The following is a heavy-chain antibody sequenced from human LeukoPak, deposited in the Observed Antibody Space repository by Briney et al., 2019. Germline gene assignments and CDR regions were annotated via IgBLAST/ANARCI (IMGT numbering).Heavy chain of an antibody. J-gene: IGHJ4*02. CDR3: AGDPIAVGGGGSFDS. Sequence: GGSLRLSCAASGFTFSRYSMNWVRQAPGKGLQWVSSISSRGAKTFYADSVKGRVTISRDNAKNSDYVDMKSQVTEDAAVYYCAGDPIAVGGGGSFDSWGQGILVTVSS. CDR2: ISSRGAKT. V-gene: IGHV3-21*01. D-gene: IGHD6-19*01. CDR1: GFTFSRYS.